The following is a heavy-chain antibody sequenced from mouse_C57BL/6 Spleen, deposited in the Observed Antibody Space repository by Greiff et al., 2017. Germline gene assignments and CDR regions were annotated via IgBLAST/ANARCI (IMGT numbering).Heavy chain of an antibody. Sequence: QLQESGPELVKPGASVKISCKASGYSFTDYNMNWVKQSNGKSLEWIGVINPNYGTTSYNQKFKGKATLTVDQSSSTAYMQLNSLTSEDSAVYYCARVYYGSSHWYFDVWGTGTTVTVSS. V-gene: IGHV1-39*01. CDR2: INPNYGTT. CDR1: GYSFTDYN. CDR3: ARVYYGSSHWYFDV. D-gene: IGHD1-1*01. J-gene: IGHJ1*03.